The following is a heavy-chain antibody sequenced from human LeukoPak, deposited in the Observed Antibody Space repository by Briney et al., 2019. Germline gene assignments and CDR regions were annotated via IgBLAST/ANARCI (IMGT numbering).Heavy chain of an antibody. J-gene: IGHJ4*02. CDR3: ARGTYYYDSSGYYYVYYFDY. CDR2: IYYSGST. Sequence: SETLSLTCTVSGGSISSYYWSWIRQPPGKGLEWIGYIYYSGSTNYNPSLKSRVTIPVDTSKNQFSLKLSSVTAADTALYYCARGTYYYDSSGYYYVYYFDYWGQGTLVTVSS. V-gene: IGHV4-59*01. D-gene: IGHD3-22*01. CDR1: GGSISSYY.